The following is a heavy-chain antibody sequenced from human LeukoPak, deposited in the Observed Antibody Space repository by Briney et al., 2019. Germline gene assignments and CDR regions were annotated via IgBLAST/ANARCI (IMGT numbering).Heavy chain of an antibody. V-gene: IGHV3-23*01. J-gene: IGHJ4*02. Sequence: GGSLRLSCAASGFTFSRNAMSWVRQAPGKGLEWVSSLSGSGGDTYYADSVKGRFTISRDNSKNTVYLQMNSLRAEDTAVYYCAIDPYGTRYFDYWGQGTLVTVSS. CDR2: LSGSGGDT. D-gene: IGHD2-2*01. CDR1: GFTFSRNA. CDR3: AIDPYGTRYFDY.